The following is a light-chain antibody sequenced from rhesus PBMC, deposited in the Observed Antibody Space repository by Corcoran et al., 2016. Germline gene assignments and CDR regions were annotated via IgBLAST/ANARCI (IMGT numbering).Light chain of an antibody. CDR3: QQYKSYPPT. V-gene: IGKV1-28*03. CDR1: QGICSY. J-gene: IGKJ4*01. Sequence: DIQMTQSPSSLSTSVGDTVTITSRESQGICSYLSWFQQKPGKAPKFLIYAATTLQSGVPSRFSGHGSGTDFTLTISSLQPEDFASYYCQQYKSYPPTFGGGTKVEIK. CDR2: AAT.